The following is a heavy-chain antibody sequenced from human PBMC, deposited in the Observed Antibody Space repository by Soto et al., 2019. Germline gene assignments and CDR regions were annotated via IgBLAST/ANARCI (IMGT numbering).Heavy chain of an antibody. CDR1: GGTFSSYA. CDR3: PREGDYYGSGTIDY. CDR2: IIPIFGTA. V-gene: IGHV1-69*12. J-gene: IGHJ4*02. D-gene: IGHD3-10*01. Sequence: QVQLVQSGAEVKKPGSSVKVSCKASGGTFSSYAISWVRQAPGQGLEWMGGIIPIFGTANYAQKFQGRVTITAGEYTSTAYMELSSLRSEDTAVYYWPREGDYYGSGTIDYWGQGTLVTVSS.